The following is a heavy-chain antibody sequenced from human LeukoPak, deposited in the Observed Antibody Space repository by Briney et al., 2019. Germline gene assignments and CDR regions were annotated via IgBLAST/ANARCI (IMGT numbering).Heavy chain of an antibody. J-gene: IGHJ4*02. V-gene: IGHV1-2*02. CDR3: ARGWAYFDY. D-gene: IGHD6-13*01. CDR2: NNPNSGGT. CDR1: GYTXTGYY. Sequence: ASVKVSCKASGYTXTGYYIHWVRQAPGQGLEWMGWNNPNSGGTNFAQKFQGRVTMTRDTSISTAYMELTRLISDDTAVYYCARGWAYFDYWGQGTLVTVSS.